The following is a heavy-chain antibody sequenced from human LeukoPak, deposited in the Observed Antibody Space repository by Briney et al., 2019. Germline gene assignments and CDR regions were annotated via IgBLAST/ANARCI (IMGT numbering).Heavy chain of an antibody. V-gene: IGHV3-7*05. CDR2: INRDGSEK. J-gene: IGHJ4*02. Sequence: GGSLRLSCAASGFTFSSYWMSWVRQAPGKGLEWVANINRDGSEKYYADSVTGRFTISRDNAKNSLYVQMNSLRAEDTAVYYCAKYDTYNFDYWGQGTLVTVSS. CDR1: GFTFSSYW. D-gene: IGHD1-1*01. CDR3: AKYDTYNFDY.